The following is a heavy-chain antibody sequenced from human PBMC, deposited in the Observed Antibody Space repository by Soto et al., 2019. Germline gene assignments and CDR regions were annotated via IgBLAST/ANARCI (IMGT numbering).Heavy chain of an antibody. CDR1: GYTFTGYY. V-gene: IGHV1-2*04. CDR3: ARQGRRITKVGGSQHYYYYMDV. Sequence: GASVKVSCKASGYTFTGYYMHWVRQAPGQGLEWMGWINPNSGGTNYAQKFQGWVTMTRDTSISTAYMELSRLRSDDTAVYYCARQGRRITKVGGSQHYYYYMDVWGKGTTVTVAS. D-gene: IGHD3-10*01. CDR2: INPNSGGT. J-gene: IGHJ6*03.